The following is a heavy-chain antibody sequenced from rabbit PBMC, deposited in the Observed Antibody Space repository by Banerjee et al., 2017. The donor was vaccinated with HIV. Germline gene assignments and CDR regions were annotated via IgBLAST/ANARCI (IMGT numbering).Heavy chain of an antibody. V-gene: IGHV1S47*01. D-gene: IGHD8-1*01. Sequence: QEQLVESGGGLVQPEGSLTLTCKASGFDFSSNVMFWDRQAPGKRPEWIACIDNGDGSTYYANWVNGRFTISISTSLNTVTLQMASLTAADTSSYFCARDGGRSVYSQYYFNLWGQGTLVTVS. CDR2: IDNGDGST. J-gene: IGHJ4*01. CDR3: ARDGGRSVYSQYYFNL. CDR1: GFDFSSNV.